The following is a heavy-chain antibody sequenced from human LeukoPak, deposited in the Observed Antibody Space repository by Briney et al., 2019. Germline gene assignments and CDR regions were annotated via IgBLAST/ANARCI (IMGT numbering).Heavy chain of an antibody. V-gene: IGHV3-7*01. CDR2: INEDGSEK. CDR1: GFTFSLHW. D-gene: IGHD4-17*01. J-gene: IGHJ4*02. CDR3: ARGPYYGDYTPDY. Sequence: PGGSLRLSCAVSGFTFSLHWMSWVRQAPGKGLEWVANINEDGSEKYYVDSVKGRFTISRDNAKNSLYLQMNSLRAEDTAVYYCARGPYYGDYTPDYWGQGTLVTVSS.